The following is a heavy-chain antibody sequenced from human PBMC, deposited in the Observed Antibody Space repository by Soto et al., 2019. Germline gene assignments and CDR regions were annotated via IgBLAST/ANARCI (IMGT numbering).Heavy chain of an antibody. CDR3: ARHGAGTNGVPLFDP. V-gene: IGHV3-33*01. D-gene: IGHD2-8*01. Sequence: GGSLRLSCAASGFTFSSYGMHWVRQAPGKGLEWVAVIWYDGSNKYYADSVKGRFTISRDTSKNQFSLKLSSVTAADTAVYYCARHGAGTNGVPLFDPWGQGTLVTVSS. J-gene: IGHJ5*02. CDR1: GFTFSSYG. CDR2: IWYDGSNK.